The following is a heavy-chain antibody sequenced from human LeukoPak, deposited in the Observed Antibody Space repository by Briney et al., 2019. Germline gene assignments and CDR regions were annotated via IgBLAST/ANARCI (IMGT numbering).Heavy chain of an antibody. CDR1: GFTFSSCA. D-gene: IGHD5-24*01. V-gene: IGHV3-23*01. J-gene: IGHJ3*01. CDR3: AKDIQLST. Sequence: PGGSLRLSCVASGFTFSSCAMSWVRQAPGKGLEWVSAISGSGDGTYYTDSVKGRFTISRDNSKNTLHLQMNSLRTEDTAVYYCAKDIQLSTWGLGTRVTVSS. CDR2: ISGSGDGT.